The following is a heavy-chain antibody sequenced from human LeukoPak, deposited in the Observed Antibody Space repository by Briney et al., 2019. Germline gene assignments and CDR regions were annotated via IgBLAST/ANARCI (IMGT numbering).Heavy chain of an antibody. CDR2: IGPRDKSI. CDR3: AKVGTEVDL. V-gene: IGHV3-11*01. D-gene: IGHD1-1*01. Sequence: GGSLRLSCIASGLTFTDYIFSWMRQAPGKGLEWVSYIGPRDKSIYYEDSVKGRFIIYRDNAKDSLYLRMDSLRVEVTAVYYCAKVGTEVDLWGQGTLVSVSS. CDR1: GLTFTDYI. J-gene: IGHJ4*02.